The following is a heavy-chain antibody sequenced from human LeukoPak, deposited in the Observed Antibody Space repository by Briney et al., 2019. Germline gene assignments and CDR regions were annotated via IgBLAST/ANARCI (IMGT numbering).Heavy chain of an antibody. Sequence: GGSLRLSCAASGFTFDDYAMHWVRQAPGKGLEWVSGISWNSGSIGYADSVKGRFTISRDNAKNSLYLQMNSLRAEDTAVYYCARANSSGYYLDYWGQGTLVTVSS. CDR2: ISWNSGSI. V-gene: IGHV3-9*01. J-gene: IGHJ4*02. CDR3: ARANSSGYYLDY. D-gene: IGHD3-22*01. CDR1: GFTFDDYA.